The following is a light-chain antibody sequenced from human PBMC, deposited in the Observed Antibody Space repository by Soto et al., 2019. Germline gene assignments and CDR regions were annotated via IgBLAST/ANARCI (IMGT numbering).Light chain of an antibody. V-gene: IGLV2-8*01. CDR1: SSDIGGYDS. Sequence: HSVLNQSPYASGSPGQSVTISCTGTSSDIGGYDSVSWYQQHPGKAPKVMIYDVSKRPSGVPDRFSGSKSGNTASLTVSALQAEDEADYYCSSYTDRNNLVFGTGTKFTVL. CDR3: SSYTDRNNLV. CDR2: DVS. J-gene: IGLJ1*01.